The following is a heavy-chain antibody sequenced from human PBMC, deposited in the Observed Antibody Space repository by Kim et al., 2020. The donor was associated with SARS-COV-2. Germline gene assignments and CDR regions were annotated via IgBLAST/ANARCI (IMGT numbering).Heavy chain of an antibody. Sequence: GGSLRLSCAASGFTFSDYYMSWIRQAPGKGLEWVSYISSSSSYTNYADSVKGRFTISRDNAKNSLYLQMNSLRAEDTAVYYCARDTPEIGPVVIGSLYYYYGMDVWGQGTTVTVSS. CDR3: ARDTPEIGPVVIGSLYYYYGMDV. D-gene: IGHD2-2*01. V-gene: IGHV3-11*06. CDR2: ISSSSSYT. CDR1: GFTFSDYY. J-gene: IGHJ6*02.